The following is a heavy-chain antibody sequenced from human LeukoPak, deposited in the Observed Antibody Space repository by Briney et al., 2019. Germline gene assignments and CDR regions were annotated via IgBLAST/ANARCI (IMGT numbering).Heavy chain of an antibody. CDR3: ARVRDNNSSSSPGVPYYFDY. D-gene: IGHD6-6*01. V-gene: IGHV4-34*01. Sequence: SETLSLTCAVYGGSFSGYYWSWIRQPPGKGLEWIGEINHSGGTNYNPSLKSRVTISVDTSKNQFSLKLSSVTAADTAVYYCARVRDNNSSSSPGVPYYFDYWAREPWSPSPQ. J-gene: IGHJ4*02. CDR2: INHSGGT. CDR1: GGSFSGYY.